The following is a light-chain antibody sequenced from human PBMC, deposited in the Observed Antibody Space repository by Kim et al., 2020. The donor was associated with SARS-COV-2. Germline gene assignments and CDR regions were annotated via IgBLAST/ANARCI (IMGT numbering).Light chain of an antibody. CDR3: HQYGTSPT. Sequence: SFAPGESSTRCCRASQSIIDDYLALYQQKPGQAPRRIIYGTTSRATGIPDRFSGSGSGTDFTLTISRLEPEDFAVYFCHQYGTSPTFGQGTKLEI. J-gene: IGKJ2*01. V-gene: IGKV3-20*01. CDR2: GTT. CDR1: QSIIDDY.